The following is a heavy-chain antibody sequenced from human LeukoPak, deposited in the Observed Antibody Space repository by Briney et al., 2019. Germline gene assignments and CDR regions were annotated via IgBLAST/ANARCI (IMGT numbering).Heavy chain of an antibody. CDR1: GGSISSYY. CDR2: IYTGGST. J-gene: IGHJ4*02. V-gene: IGHV4-4*07. CDR3: ARETNDDFWSGYIDY. Sequence: PSETLSLTCTVSGGSISSYYWSWIRQPAGKGLEWIGRIYTGGSTNYNPSLKSRVTMSVDTSKNQFSLKLSSVTAADTAVYYCARETNDDFWSGYIDYWGQGTLVTVSS. D-gene: IGHD3-3*01.